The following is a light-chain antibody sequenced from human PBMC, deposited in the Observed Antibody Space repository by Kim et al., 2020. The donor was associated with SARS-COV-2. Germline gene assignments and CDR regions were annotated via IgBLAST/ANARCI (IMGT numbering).Light chain of an antibody. Sequence: DITTSCASSSNNGGNNEKWYQQHPRPAPTLLLISNNQRPSGVLDRLSGSNSATSASIAISSLQYEDEDDYYYDARDDSINGTVFGGGTQLTVL. CDR1: SSNNGGNN. CDR2: SNN. CDR3: DARDDSINGTV. J-gene: IGLJ2*01. V-gene: IGLV1-44*01.